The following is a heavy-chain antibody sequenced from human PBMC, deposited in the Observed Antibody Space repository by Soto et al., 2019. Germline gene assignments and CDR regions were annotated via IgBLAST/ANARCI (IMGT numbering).Heavy chain of an antibody. J-gene: IGHJ6*03. CDR3: AKGKRVLLGFGEPNYMDV. D-gene: IGHD3-10*01. CDR1: GFTFSSYA. Sequence: EVQLLESGGGLVQPGGSLRLSCAASGFTFSSYAMSWVRQAPGKGLEWVSAISGSGGSTYYADSVKGRFTISRDNSKNTLYLQMNSLRAEDTAVYYCAKGKRVLLGFGEPNYMDVWGKGTTVTVSS. CDR2: ISGSGGST. V-gene: IGHV3-23*01.